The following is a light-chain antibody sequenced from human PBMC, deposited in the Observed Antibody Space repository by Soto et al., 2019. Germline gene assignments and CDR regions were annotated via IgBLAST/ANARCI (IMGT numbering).Light chain of an antibody. J-gene: IGKJ5*01. CDR3: QQRSNWPPIT. CDR1: QSVSSSY. Sequence: EIVLTQSPGTLSLSPGERATLSCRASQSVSSSYLAWYQQKPGQAPRLLIYGASSRATGIPDRFSGSGSGTDFTLTISSLEPEDFAVYYCQQRSNWPPITFGQGTLLEIK. CDR2: GAS. V-gene: IGKV3D-20*02.